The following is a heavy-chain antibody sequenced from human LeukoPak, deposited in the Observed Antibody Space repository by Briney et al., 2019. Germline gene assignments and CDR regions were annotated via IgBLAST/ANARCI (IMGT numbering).Heavy chain of an antibody. V-gene: IGHV3-74*01. CDR2: INSDGSWT. D-gene: IGHD2-2*01. Sequence: GSLLLSCAASGNYLMHWVRQAPGKGLVWVSHINSDGSWTSYADSVKGRFTISKDNAKNTVYLQMNNLRAEDTAVYYCVSFYETYWGRGTLVTVSS. CDR1: GNYL. CDR3: VSFYETY. J-gene: IGHJ4*02.